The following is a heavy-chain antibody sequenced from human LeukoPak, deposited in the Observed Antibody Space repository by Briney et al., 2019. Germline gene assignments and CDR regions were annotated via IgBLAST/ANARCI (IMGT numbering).Heavy chain of an antibody. Sequence: GRTLRLSCAASGFTFSSYGMHWVRQAPGKGLEWVAVIWYDGSNKYYADSVKGRFTISRDNSKNTLYLQMNSLRAEDTAVYYCARLYGTYPGWFDPWGQRTLVTVSS. CDR3: ARLYGTYPGWFDP. CDR2: IWYDGSNK. V-gene: IGHV3-33*01. CDR1: GFTFSSYG. D-gene: IGHD4-17*01. J-gene: IGHJ5*02.